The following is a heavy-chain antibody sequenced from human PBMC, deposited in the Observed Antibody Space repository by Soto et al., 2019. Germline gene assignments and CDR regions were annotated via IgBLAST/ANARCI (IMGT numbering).Heavy chain of an antibody. V-gene: IGHV4-31*03. CDR2: IYYSGST. J-gene: IGHJ5*02. CDR3: ARVMAGNNWFDP. CDR1: GGSISSGGYY. Sequence: TLSLTCTVSGGSISSGGYYWSWIRQHPGKGLEWIGYIYYSGSTYYNPSLKSRVTISVDTSKNQFSLKLSSVTAADTAVYYCARVMAGNNWFDPWGQGTLVTVSS. D-gene: IGHD6-19*01.